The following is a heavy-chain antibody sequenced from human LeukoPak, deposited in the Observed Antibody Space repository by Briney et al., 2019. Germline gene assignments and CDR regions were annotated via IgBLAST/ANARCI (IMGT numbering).Heavy chain of an antibody. Sequence: ASVKISCKASGYTFTGYYIHWVRQAPGQGLEWMGWINPNSGNTGYAQKFQGRVTITRNTSTSTAYMELRSLRSDDTAVYYCARVRSSRAFDPWGQGTLVTVSS. CDR1: GYTFTGYY. CDR2: INPNSGNT. V-gene: IGHV1-8*03. J-gene: IGHJ5*02. D-gene: IGHD6-13*01. CDR3: ARVRSSRAFDP.